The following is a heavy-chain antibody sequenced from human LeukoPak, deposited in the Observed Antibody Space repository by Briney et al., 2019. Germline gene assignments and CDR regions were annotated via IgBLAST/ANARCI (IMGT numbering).Heavy chain of an antibody. J-gene: IGHJ6*03. CDR3: ARDARRSSYYDSSGYYYRDYYYYYMDV. CDR2: IKQDGSEK. CDR1: GFTFSSYW. V-gene: IGHV3-7*01. D-gene: IGHD3-22*01. Sequence: PGGSLRLSCAASGFTFSSYWMSWVRQAPGKGLEWVANIKQDGSEKYYVDSVKGRFTISRDNAKNSLYLQMNSLRAEDTAVYYCARDARRSSYYDSSGYYYRDYYYYYMDVWGKGTTVTISS.